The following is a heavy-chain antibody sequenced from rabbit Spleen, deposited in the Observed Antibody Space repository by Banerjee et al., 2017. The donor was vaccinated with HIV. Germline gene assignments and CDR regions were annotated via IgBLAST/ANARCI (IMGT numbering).Heavy chain of an antibody. V-gene: IGHV1S45*01. Sequence: QEQLVESGGGLVKPGASLTLTCEASGFPFSEKAVMCWVRQAPGKGLTWIACIEGGSSAFSYFASWAKGRFTISKTSSTTVTLRMTSLTAADRATYFCARDLLGVIGWNFYLWGPGTLVTVS. CDR1: GFPFSEKAV. D-gene: IGHD1-1*01. CDR2: IEGGSSAFS. J-gene: IGHJ4*01. CDR3: ARDLLGVIGWNFYL.